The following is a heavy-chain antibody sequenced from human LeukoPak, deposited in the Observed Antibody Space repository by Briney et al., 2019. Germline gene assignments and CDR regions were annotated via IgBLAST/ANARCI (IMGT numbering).Heavy chain of an antibody. CDR3: ARVTHTELSTWFDP. CDR1: GGTFSSYA. Sequence: ASVKVSCKASGGTFSSYAISWVRQAPGQGLEWMGGIIPIFGSSNYAQKFQGRVTITADESTTTAYMELSSLRSEDTAVYYCARVTHTELSTWFDPWGQGTLVTVSS. CDR2: IIPIFGSS. V-gene: IGHV1-69*13. J-gene: IGHJ5*02. D-gene: IGHD5-18*01.